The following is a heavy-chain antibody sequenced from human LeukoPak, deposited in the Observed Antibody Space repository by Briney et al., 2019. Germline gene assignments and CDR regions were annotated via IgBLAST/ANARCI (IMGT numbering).Heavy chain of an antibody. J-gene: IGHJ6*03. V-gene: IGHV3-21*01. CDR3: ARANRGQQQPVYYYYYYMDV. CDR2: LCSSSRYI. D-gene: IGHD6-13*01. CDR1: GFPLGRHI. Sequence: GGPLRLSCAASGFPLGRHIKMDPPDPPGRARECVSSLCSSSRYIHSAAPVRSRFVISRDNAKNTLYLQMNSLRADDTTVDYCARANRGQQQPVYYYYYYMDVWGKGTTVTFSS.